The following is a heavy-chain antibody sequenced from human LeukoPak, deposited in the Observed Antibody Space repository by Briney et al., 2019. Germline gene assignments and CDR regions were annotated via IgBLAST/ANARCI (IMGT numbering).Heavy chain of an antibody. Sequence: PSETLSLTCTVSGYSISSGYYWGWIRQPPGKGLEWIGSIYHSGSTYYNPSLKSRVTISVDTSKNQFSLKLSSVTAADTAVYYCARDRGSRVWGSYRYKTVGGFDYWGQGTLVTVSS. CDR1: GYSISSGYY. D-gene: IGHD3-16*02. CDR3: ARDRGSRVWGSYRYKTVGGFDY. V-gene: IGHV4-38-2*02. J-gene: IGHJ4*02. CDR2: IYHSGST.